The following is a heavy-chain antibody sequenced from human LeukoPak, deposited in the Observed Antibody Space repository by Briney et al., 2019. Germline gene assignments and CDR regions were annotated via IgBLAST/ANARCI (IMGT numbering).Heavy chain of an antibody. CDR1: GYTFTSYY. D-gene: IGHD3-22*01. CDR2: INPSGGST. CDR3: ATDPHHPAYYYDSSGYYSFDY. Sequence: ASVKVSCKASGYTFTSYYMHWVRQAPGQGLEWMGIINPSGGSTSYAQKFQGRVTMTRDMSTSTVYMELSSLRSEDTAVYYCATDPHHPAYYYDSSGYYSFDYWGQGTLVTVSS. J-gene: IGHJ4*02. V-gene: IGHV1-46*01.